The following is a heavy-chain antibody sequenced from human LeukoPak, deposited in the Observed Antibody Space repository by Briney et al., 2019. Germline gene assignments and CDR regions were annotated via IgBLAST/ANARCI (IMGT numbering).Heavy chain of an antibody. CDR1: GYSISSGYY. J-gene: IGHJ4*02. CDR2: IYYSGST. V-gene: IGHV4-38-2*02. D-gene: IGHD6-6*01. Sequence: SETLSLTCTVSGYSISSGYYWGWIRQPPGKGLEWIGSIYYSGSTYYNPSLKSRVTISVDTSKNQFSLKLSFVTAADTAVYYCARIEYSSSCDYWGQGTLVTVSS. CDR3: ARIEYSSSCDY.